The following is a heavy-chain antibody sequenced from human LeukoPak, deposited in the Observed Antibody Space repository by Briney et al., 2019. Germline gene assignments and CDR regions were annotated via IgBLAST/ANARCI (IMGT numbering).Heavy chain of an antibody. D-gene: IGHD5-12*01. Sequence: SVKVSCKSSGGTFSSYAVSWVRQAPGQGLEWMGDIIPVFGTANYAQKFQGRVTVTTDESTSTAYMELSSLRSEDTAVYYCAREGRYSGYDPSFAYWGQGTLVTVSS. CDR2: IIPVFGTA. CDR3: AREGRYSGYDPSFAY. J-gene: IGHJ4*02. CDR1: GGTFSSYA. V-gene: IGHV1-69*05.